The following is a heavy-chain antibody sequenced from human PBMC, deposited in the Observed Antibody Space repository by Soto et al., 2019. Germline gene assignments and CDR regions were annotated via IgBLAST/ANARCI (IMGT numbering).Heavy chain of an antibody. V-gene: IGHV2-70*01. CDR3: ARFCGGDCYYAFDI. CDR1: GFSLSTSGMC. CDR2: IDWDDDK. J-gene: IGHJ3*02. D-gene: IGHD2-21*02. Sequence: SGPTLVNPTHALTLTCTFSGFSLSTSGMCVSWIRQPPGKALEWLALIDWDDDKYYSTSLKTRLTISKDTSKNQVVLTMTNMDPVDTATYYCARFCGGDCYYAFDIWGQGTMVTVSS.